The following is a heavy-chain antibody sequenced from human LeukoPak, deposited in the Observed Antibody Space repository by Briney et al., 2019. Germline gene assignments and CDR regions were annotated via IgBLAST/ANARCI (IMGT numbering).Heavy chain of an antibody. V-gene: IGHV1-69*01. J-gene: IGHJ4*02. D-gene: IGHD3-22*01. Sequence: ASVTVSCTASGGTFSSYAISWVRQAPGQGLEWMGGIIPIFGTANYAQKFQGRVTITADESTSTAYMELSSLRSEDTAVYYCARDGEDDSSGYYLGGYFYWGQGTLVTVSS. CDR1: GGTFSSYA. CDR3: ARDGEDDSSGYYLGGYFY. CDR2: IIPIFGTA.